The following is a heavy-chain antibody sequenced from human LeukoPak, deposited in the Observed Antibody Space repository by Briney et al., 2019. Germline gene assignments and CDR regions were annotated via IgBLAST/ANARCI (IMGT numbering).Heavy chain of an antibody. CDR1: GGSISSYY. CDR2: IYYSGST. Sequence: SETLSLTCTVSGGSISSYYWSWIRQPPGKGLEWIGSIYYSGSTYYNPSLKSRVTISVDTSKNQFSLKLSSVTAADTAVYYCARGPRYHYYDSSGYYYYWGRGTLVTVSS. D-gene: IGHD3-22*01. CDR3: ARGPRYHYYDSSGYYYY. J-gene: IGHJ4*02. V-gene: IGHV4-59*05.